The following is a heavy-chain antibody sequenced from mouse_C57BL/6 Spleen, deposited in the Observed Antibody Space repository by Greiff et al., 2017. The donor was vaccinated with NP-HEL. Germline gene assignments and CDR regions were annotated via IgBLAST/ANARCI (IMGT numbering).Heavy chain of an antibody. CDR1: GFTFSDYY. V-gene: IGHV5-16*01. D-gene: IGHD1-1*01. Sequence: DVKLVESEGGLVQPGSSMKLSCTASGFTFSDYYMAWVRQVPEKGLEWVANINYDGSSTYYLDSLKSRFIISRDNAKNILYLQMSSLKSEDTATYYCARDDYGSSYADWYFDVWGTGTTVTVSS. CDR3: ARDDYGSSYADWYFDV. J-gene: IGHJ1*03. CDR2: INYDGSST.